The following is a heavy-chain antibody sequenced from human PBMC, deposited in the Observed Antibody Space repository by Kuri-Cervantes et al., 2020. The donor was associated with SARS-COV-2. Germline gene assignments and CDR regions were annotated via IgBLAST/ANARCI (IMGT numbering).Heavy chain of an antibody. J-gene: IGHJ6*02. CDR3: ARRGGEVGATLYGMDV. D-gene: IGHD1-26*01. CDR2: ISPIFGTA. Sequence: SVKVSCKASGGTFSSYAISWVRQAPGQGLEWMGGISPIFGTANYAQKFQGTVTTTADESTRTAYMELSSLRSEDTAVYYGARRGGEVGATLYGMDVWGQGTTVTVSS. V-gene: IGHV1-69*13. CDR1: GGTFSSYA.